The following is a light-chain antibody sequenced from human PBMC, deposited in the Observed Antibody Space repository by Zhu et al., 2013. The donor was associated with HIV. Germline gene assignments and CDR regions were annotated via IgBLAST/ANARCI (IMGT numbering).Light chain of an antibody. Sequence: QSVLTQPPSVSGAPGQTVTISCTGNSSNIGADYDVHWYQQLPATAPRLLIYVNTNRPSGVSDRFSGSRSATSASLVITGLQTEDEADYYCAGWDDSLNGPVFGG. CDR2: VNT. CDR3: AGWDDSLNGPV. CDR1: SSNIGADYD. V-gene: IGLV1-40*01. J-gene: IGLJ2*01.